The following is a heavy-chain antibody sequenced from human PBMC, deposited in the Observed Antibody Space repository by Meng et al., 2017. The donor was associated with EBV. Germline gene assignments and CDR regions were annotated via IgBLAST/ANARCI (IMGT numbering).Heavy chain of an antibody. V-gene: IGHV1-2*06. J-gene: IGHJ4*02. CDR1: GHTFTGYY. CDR2: INPNSGGT. Sequence: QAPLVHSGAGVKNAGASVKISCKASGHTFTGYYMHWVRQAPGQGLEWMGRINPNSGGTNYAQKFQGRVTMTRDTSISTAYMELGRLRSDDTAVYYCARVGIAVAGTGDYWGQGTLVTVSS. CDR3: ARVGIAVAGTGDY. D-gene: IGHD6-19*01.